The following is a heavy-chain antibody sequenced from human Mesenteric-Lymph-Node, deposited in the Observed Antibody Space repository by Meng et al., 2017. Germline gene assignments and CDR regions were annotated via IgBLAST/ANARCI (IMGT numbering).Heavy chain of an antibody. CDR1: GGSISSGDSY. J-gene: IGHJ4*02. D-gene: IGHD5-12*01. V-gene: IGHV4-30-4*01. Sequence: QVQLQESGPGLVKPSQTLSLTCSVSGGSISSGDSYWSWIRQPPGKGLEWIGYTHYSGTTYYNPSLKSRIAISLDTSKNQFSLNLNSVTAADAAVYYCARDSPGGYGYFDSWGQGTLVTVSS. CDR2: THYSGTT. CDR3: ARDSPGGYGYFDS.